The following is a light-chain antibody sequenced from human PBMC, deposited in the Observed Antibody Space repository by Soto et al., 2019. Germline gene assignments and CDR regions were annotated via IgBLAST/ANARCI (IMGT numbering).Light chain of an antibody. V-gene: IGKV1-6*01. Sequence: AIQMTQSPSSLSASVGARVTITCRASQGSRNDLGWYQQKPGKAPKLLIYAASSLQSGVPSRFSGSGSGTDVTLTISSLQPEDFATYYCLQDYNYPWTFGQGTKVEIK. CDR3: LQDYNYPWT. J-gene: IGKJ1*01. CDR2: AAS. CDR1: QGSRND.